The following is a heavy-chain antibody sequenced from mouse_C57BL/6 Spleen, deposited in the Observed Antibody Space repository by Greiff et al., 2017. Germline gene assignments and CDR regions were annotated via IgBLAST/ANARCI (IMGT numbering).Heavy chain of an antibody. J-gene: IGHJ2*01. D-gene: IGHD1-1*01. CDR1: GYTFTSYW. CDR2: IDPSASYP. V-gene: IGHV1-59*01. Sequence: VQLQQPGAELVRPGTSVKLSCKASGYTFTSYWMHWVKQRPGQGLEWIGVIDPSASYPNYNQKFKGKATLTADKSSSTAYMELRSLTSEDSAVXFCARGMDYGSNLPDYWGQGTTLTVSS. CDR3: ARGMDYGSNLPDY.